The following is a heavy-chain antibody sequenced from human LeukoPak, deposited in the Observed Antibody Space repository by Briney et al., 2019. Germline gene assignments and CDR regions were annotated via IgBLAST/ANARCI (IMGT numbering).Heavy chain of an antibody. CDR1: GFTFSSYA. Sequence: GGSLRLSCAASGFTFSSYAMSWVRQAPGKGLEWLSAISGSGASTHYADSVRGRFTISRDNSKSTLYLQMNSLRADDTAVYYCTKEDPRFDPWGQGTLVTVSS. CDR2: ISGSGAST. V-gene: IGHV3-23*01. CDR3: TKEDPRFDP. J-gene: IGHJ5*02.